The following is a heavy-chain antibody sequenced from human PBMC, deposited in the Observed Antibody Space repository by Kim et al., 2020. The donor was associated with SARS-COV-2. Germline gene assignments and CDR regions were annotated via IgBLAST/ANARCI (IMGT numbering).Heavy chain of an antibody. J-gene: IGHJ4*02. V-gene: IGHV6-1*01. Sequence: DYAVSVQSRITINPDTSKNQFSLLLNSVTPEDTAVYYCTNWGRGRYFDYWDQGTLVTVSS. CDR3: TNWGRGRYFDY. D-gene: IGHD7-27*01.